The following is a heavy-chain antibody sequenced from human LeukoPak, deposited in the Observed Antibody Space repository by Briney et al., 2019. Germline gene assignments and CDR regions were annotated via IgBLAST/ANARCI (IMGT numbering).Heavy chain of an antibody. CDR3: ARHIPNYDILTNFYYYYMDV. CDR1: GGSFSGYY. Sequence: PSETLSLTCAVYGGSFSGYYWSWIRQPPGKGLEWIGEINHSGSTNYNPSLKSRVTISVDTSKNQFSLKLSSVTAADTAVYYCARHIPNYDILTNFYYYYMDVWGKGTTVTVSS. J-gene: IGHJ6*03. D-gene: IGHD3-9*01. CDR2: INHSGST. V-gene: IGHV4-34*01.